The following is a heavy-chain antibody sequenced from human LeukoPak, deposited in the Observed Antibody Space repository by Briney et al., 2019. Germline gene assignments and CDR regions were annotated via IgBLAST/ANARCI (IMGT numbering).Heavy chain of an antibody. Sequence: SGGSLRLSCAASGFTFSSYGMHWVRQAPGKWLEGVAFIRYDGSNKYYADSVKGRFTISRDNSKNTMYLQRNSLRAEDTAVYYCAKAPHNYSSSSCYTGDDDYYYYYMDVWGEGTTVTVSS. D-gene: IGHD2-2*02. CDR2: IRYDGSNK. J-gene: IGHJ6*03. CDR1: GFTFSSYG. CDR3: AKAPHNYSSSSCYTGDDDYYYYYMDV. V-gene: IGHV3-30*02.